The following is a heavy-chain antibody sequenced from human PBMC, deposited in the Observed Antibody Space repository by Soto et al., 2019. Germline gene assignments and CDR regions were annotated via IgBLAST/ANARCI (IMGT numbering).Heavy chain of an antibody. V-gene: IGHV3-48*01. Sequence: PGGSLRLSCAASGFTFSSYAMHWVRQAPGKGLEWVSYISSSSSTIYYVDSVKGRFTISRDNAKNSLYLQINSLKIEDTALYYYTRDWRAADKDFDYWGQGTLVTVSS. D-gene: IGHD6-13*01. CDR2: ISSSSSTI. J-gene: IGHJ4*02. CDR3: TRDWRAADKDFDY. CDR1: GFTFSSYA.